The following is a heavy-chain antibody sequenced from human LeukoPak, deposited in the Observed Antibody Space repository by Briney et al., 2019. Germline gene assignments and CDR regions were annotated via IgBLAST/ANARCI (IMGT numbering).Heavy chain of an antibody. CDR3: TSSGYVWDYFDY. D-gene: IGHD5-12*01. CDR2: ISFSSSTI. V-gene: IGHV3-48*01. Sequence: PGGSLRLSCAASGFTFSSHNMNWVRQAPGKGLEWVSYISFSSSTIYYADSVKGRFTISRDNAKNSLYLQMNSLRAEDTAVYYCTSSGYVWDYFDYWGQGTLVTVSS. J-gene: IGHJ4*02. CDR1: GFTFSSHN.